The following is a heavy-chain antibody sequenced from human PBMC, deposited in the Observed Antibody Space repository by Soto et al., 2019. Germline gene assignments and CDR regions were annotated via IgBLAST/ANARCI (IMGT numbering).Heavy chain of an antibody. V-gene: IGHV4-34*01. CDR1: GGSFSGYY. CDR2: INHSGST. D-gene: IGHD3-10*01. J-gene: IGHJ4*02. CDR3: ARGFGRLPDY. Sequence: QVQLQQWGAGLLKPSETLSLTCAVYGGSFSGYYWSWIRQPPGKGLEWIGEINHSGSTNYNPSLKSRVTISVDTSKNQFSLKLSSVTAADTAVYYCARGFGRLPDYWGQGTLVTVSS.